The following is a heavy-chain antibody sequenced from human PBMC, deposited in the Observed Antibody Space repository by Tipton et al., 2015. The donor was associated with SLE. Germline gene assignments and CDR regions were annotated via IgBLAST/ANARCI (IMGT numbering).Heavy chain of an antibody. J-gene: IGHJ4*02. D-gene: IGHD2-15*01. CDR1: GVSITAGGYY. CDR2: IYTSERT. V-gene: IGHV4-61*02. Sequence: TLSLTCNVSGVSITAGGYYWSWIRQPAGKGLEWIGRIYTSERTNYSPSLKSRVTISVDTSKNQFSLKLRSVTAADTAVYYCASQPYCSGGICYSDFDSWGQGTLVTVSS. CDR3: ASQPYCSGGICYSDFDS.